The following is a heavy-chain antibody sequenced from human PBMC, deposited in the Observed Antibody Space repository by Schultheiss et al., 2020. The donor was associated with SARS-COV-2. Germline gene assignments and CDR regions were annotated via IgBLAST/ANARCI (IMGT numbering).Heavy chain of an antibody. V-gene: IGHV4-59*12. D-gene: IGHD4-11*01. CDR2: IYYSGST. J-gene: IGHJ5*02. CDR3: ARGGYSNYVIRRWFDP. CDR1: GFTFSSYW. Sequence: ESLKISCAASGFTFSSYWMSWVRQAPGKGLEWIGYIYYSGSTYYNPSLKSRVTISVDTSKNQFSLKLSSVTAADTAVYYCARGGYSNYVIRRWFDPWGQGTLVTVSS.